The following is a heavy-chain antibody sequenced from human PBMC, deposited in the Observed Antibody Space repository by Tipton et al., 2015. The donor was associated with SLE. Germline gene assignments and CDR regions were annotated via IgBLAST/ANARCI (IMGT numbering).Heavy chain of an antibody. D-gene: IGHD3-16*01. CDR2: IKSNTDGGTT. Sequence: SLRISCATSGFTFSNPWLSLVRQAPGKGLEWVGRIKSNTDGGTTDSAAPVKGRFTISRDDSKTPLYLQMNSLKTEDTAVYYCTTVLGITGSLDFDYGGQGTLVTVSS. CDR1: GFTFSNPW. V-gene: IGHV3-15*01. CDR3: TTVLGITGSLDFDY. J-gene: IGHJ4*02.